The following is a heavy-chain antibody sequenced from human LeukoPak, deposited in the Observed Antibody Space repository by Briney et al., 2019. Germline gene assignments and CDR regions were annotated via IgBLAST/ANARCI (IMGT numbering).Heavy chain of an antibody. J-gene: IGHJ4*02. CDR2: VNADGGNT. CDR3: TKRVRYGGTWDHFAD. D-gene: IGHD6-13*01. CDR1: GFTFDNYR. V-gene: IGHV3-23*01. Sequence: GGSLRLSCAASGFTFDNYRMSWVRQAPGKGLEWVSTVNADGGNTYYADSVKGRFTISRDNSKSTLILQMNSLRVEDTALYYCTKRVRYGGTWDHFADWGQGTLVTISS.